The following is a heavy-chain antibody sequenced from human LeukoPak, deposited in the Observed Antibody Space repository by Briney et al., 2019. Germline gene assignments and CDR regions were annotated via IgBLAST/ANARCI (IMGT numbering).Heavy chain of an antibody. CDR3: ARDQRSCSGGSCYPGWFAP. Sequence: PSETLSLTCTVSGGSISSSSYYWGWIRQPPGMGLVGVGSIYYSGSTYYNSSVNSRVTLSVDTSTNQFSLKLTSVTAADTAVSYCARDQRSCSGGSCYPGWFAPWGQGTLVTVSS. J-gene: IGHJ5*02. V-gene: IGHV4-39*02. CDR1: GGSISSSSYY. CDR2: IYYSGST. D-gene: IGHD2-15*01.